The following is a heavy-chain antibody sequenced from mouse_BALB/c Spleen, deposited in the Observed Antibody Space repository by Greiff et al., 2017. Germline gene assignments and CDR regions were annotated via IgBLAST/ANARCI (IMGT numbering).Heavy chain of an antibody. CDR1: GYTFTSYC. V-gene: IGHV1S22*01. J-gene: IGHJ3*01. Sequence: LQQPGSELVRPGASVKLSCKASGYTFTSYCMHWVKQRPGQGLEWIGNIYPGSGSTNYDEKFKSKATLTVDTSSSTAYMQLSSLTSEDSAVYYCTRRLFAYWGQGTLVTVSA. CDR3: TRRLFAY. CDR2: IYPGSGST.